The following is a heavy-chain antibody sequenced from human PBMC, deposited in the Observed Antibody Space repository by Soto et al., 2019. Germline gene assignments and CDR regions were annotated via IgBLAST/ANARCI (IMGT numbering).Heavy chain of an antibody. CDR3: ARGWTVVALDY. CDR1: GGSFSGYY. J-gene: IGHJ4*02. D-gene: IGHD5-12*01. V-gene: IGHV4-34*01. Sequence: QVQLQQWGAGLLKPSETLSLTCAVYGGSFSGYYWSWIRQPPGKGLEWIGEINHSGSTNYNPSLKSRVTISVDTSKNQFSLNLSSVTAADTAVYYCARGWTVVALDYWGQGTLVTVSS. CDR2: INHSGST.